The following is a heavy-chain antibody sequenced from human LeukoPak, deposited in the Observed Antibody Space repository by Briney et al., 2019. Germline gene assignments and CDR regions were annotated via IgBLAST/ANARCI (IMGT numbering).Heavy chain of an antibody. CDR3: ARDWRVVRGRPPYYFDY. V-gene: IGHV1-2*02. J-gene: IGHJ4*02. CDR1: GYTFTGYY. D-gene: IGHD3-10*01. CDR2: INPNSGGT. Sequence: ASVKVSCKAFGYTFTGYYMHWVRQAPGQGLEWMGWINPNSGGTNYAQKFQGRVTMTRDTSISTAYMELSRLRSDDTAVYYCARDWRVVRGRPPYYFDYWGQGTLATVSS.